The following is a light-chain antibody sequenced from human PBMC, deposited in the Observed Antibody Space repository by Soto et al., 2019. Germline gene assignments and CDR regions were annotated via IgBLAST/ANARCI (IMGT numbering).Light chain of an antibody. Sequence: EKVMTQSPATLSVSPGERATLSCRASQSVGIKLGWYQQKPGQAPRLIIYDASTRAAAIPARFSGSGSGTEFTLTISSLQSEDFAVYYCQQYNDWPTWTFGQGTKVEVK. CDR1: QSVGIK. CDR2: DAS. CDR3: QQYNDWPTWT. J-gene: IGKJ1*01. V-gene: IGKV3-15*01.